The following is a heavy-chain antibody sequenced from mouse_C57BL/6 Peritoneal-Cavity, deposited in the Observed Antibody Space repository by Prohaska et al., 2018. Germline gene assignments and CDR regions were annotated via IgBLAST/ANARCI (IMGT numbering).Heavy chain of an antibody. D-gene: IGHD2-10*02. V-gene: IGHV1-50*01. CDR3: ATLVFAY. Sequence: QVQLQQPGAELVKPGASVKLSCKASGYTFTSYWMQWVKQRPGQGLEWIGEIDPSDSYTNYNQKFKGKATLTVDTSSSTAYMQLSSLTSKDSAVYYCATLVFAYWGQGTLVTVSA. J-gene: IGHJ3*01. CDR1: GYTFTSYW. CDR2: IDPSDSYT.